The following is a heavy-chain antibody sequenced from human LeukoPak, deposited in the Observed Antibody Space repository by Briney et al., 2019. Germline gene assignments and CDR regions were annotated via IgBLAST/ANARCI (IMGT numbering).Heavy chain of an antibody. Sequence: PGGSLRLSCAASGFTFSGYSMNWVRQAPGKGLEWVSCISRSSSYIYYADSVKGRFTISRDNAKNSLYLQMNRLRAEDTAVYYCVRGGEQWLESFDYWGQGTLVTVSS. CDR1: GFTFSGYS. V-gene: IGHV3-21*01. D-gene: IGHD6-19*01. CDR2: ISRSSSYI. J-gene: IGHJ4*02. CDR3: VRGGEQWLESFDY.